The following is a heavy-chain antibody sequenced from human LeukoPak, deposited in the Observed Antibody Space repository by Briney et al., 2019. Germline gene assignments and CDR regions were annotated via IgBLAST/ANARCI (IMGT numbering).Heavy chain of an antibody. CDR1: GFTFSNAW. CDR2: IKSKTDGGTT. CDR3: TTGYSSSWYDLYYYMDV. V-gene: IGHV3-15*01. Sequence: PGGSLRLSCAASGFTFSNAWMSRVRQAPGKGLEWVGRIKSKTDGGTTDYAAPVKGRFTISRDDSKNTLYLQMNSLKTEDTAVYYCTTGYSSSWYDLYYYMDVWGKGTTVTISS. D-gene: IGHD6-13*01. J-gene: IGHJ6*03.